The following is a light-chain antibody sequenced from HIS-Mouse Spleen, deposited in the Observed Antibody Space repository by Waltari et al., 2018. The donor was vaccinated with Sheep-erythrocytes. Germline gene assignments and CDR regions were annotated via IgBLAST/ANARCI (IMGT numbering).Light chain of an antibody. CDR3: CSYAGSYNHV. Sequence: QSALTQPRSVSGSPGQSVTISCTGTSSDVGGYNYVSWYQQHPGKAPKRMIYDVSKRPSGVPHRFSGSKSGNTASLTISGLQAEDEADYYCCSYAGSYNHVFATGTKVTVL. J-gene: IGLJ1*01. CDR2: DVS. V-gene: IGLV2-11*01. CDR1: SSDVGGYNY.